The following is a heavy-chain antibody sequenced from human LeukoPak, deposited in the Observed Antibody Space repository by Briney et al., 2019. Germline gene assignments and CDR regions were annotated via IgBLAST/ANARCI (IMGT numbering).Heavy chain of an antibody. CDR1: GGSFSGYY. Sequence: SETLSLTCAVYGGSFSGYYWTWIRQPPGKGLEWIGEINHSGSTNYNPSLKSRVAISLGTSKNQFSLKLSSVTAADTAVYYCARDLYYGYVNWFDTWGQGNTVTVS. J-gene: IGHJ5*02. CDR3: ARDLYYGYVNWFDT. V-gene: IGHV4-34*01. CDR2: INHSGST. D-gene: IGHD2-2*03.